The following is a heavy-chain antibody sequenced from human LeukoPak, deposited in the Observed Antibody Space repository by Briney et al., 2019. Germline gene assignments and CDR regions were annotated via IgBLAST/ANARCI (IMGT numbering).Heavy chain of an antibody. CDR2: ISGSGGST. CDR1: GFTFSSYA. D-gene: IGHD2-15*01. V-gene: IGHV3-23*01. Sequence: PGRSLRLSCAASGFTFSSYAMHWVRQAPGKGLEWVSGISGSGGSTYYADSMKGRFTIFRDNSKNTLYLQMNSLRAEDTAVYHCANGWSPDYWGRGTLVTVSS. CDR3: ANGWSPDY. J-gene: IGHJ4*02.